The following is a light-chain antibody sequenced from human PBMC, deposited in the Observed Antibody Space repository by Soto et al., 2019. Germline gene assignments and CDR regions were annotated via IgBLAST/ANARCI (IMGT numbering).Light chain of an antibody. CDR1: QSVLYSSNNKNY. CDR3: QQYYTLTT. J-gene: IGKJ1*01. CDR2: WAS. Sequence: DIVMTQSPDSLAVSLGERATINCKSSQSVLYSSNNKNYLAWYQQKPGQPPKLLIYWASTRESGVPDRFSGSGAGTDFPLAISSLQAEDVAVYYCQQYYTLTTFGQGTKVEIK. V-gene: IGKV4-1*01.